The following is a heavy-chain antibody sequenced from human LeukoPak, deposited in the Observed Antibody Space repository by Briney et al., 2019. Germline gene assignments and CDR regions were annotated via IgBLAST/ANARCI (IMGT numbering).Heavy chain of an antibody. D-gene: IGHD6-13*01. CDR2: IYTSGST. CDR1: GGSISSYY. V-gene: IGHV4-4*07. CDR3: ARDSLAIAAAGSGFDY. Sequence: SQTLSLTCTVSGGSISSYYWSWIRQPAGKGLEWIGRIYTSGSTSYNPSLKSRVTMSVDTSKNQFSLKLSSVTAADTAVYYCARDSLAIAAAGSGFDYWGQGTLVTVSS. J-gene: IGHJ4*02.